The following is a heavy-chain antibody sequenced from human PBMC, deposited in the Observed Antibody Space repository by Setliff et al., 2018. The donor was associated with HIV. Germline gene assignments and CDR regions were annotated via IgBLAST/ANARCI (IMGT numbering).Heavy chain of an antibody. CDR2: ISTSGNFI. Sequence: PGGSLRLSCAASGFTFSAYSMNWVRQVPGKGLEWVSCISTSGNFIYYADSVKGRFTVSRDNAKNSLYLQMNSLRAGDTAVYYCLRGGSFGDIPNCWGQGTLVTAPQ. J-gene: IGHJ4*02. D-gene: IGHD4-17*01. V-gene: IGHV3-21*06. CDR1: GFTFSAYS. CDR3: LRGGSFGDIPNC.